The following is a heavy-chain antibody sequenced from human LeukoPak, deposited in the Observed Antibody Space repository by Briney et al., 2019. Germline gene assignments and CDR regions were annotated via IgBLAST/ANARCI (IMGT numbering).Heavy chain of an antibody. Sequence: PSETLSLTCAVSGGSFSGYYWSWIRQPPGKGLEWIGEINHSGSTNYNPSLKCRVTISVDTSKNQFPLMLSSVTAADTAVYYGGNAKGRLHGHWGQGTLVTVSS. CDR2: INHSGST. CDR1: GGSFSGYY. J-gene: IGHJ1*01. V-gene: IGHV4-34*01. CDR3: GNAKGRLHGH. D-gene: IGHD6-25*01.